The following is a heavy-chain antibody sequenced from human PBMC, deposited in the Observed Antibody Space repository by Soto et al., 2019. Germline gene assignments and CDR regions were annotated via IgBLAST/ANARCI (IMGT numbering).Heavy chain of an antibody. V-gene: IGHV4-31*02. J-gene: IGHJ4*02. D-gene: IGHD5-18*01. CDR3: ARLDVDTAMLDY. CDR1: GGSISSGGYY. Sequence: SETLSLTXTVSGGSISSGGYYWSWIRQHPGKGLEWIGYIYYSGSTYYNPSLKSRVTISVDTSKNQFSLKLSSVTAADTAVYYCARLDVDTAMLDYWGQGTLVTVSS. CDR2: IYYSGST.